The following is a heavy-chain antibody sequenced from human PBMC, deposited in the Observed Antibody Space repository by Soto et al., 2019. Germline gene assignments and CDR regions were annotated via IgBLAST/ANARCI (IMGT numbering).Heavy chain of an antibody. V-gene: IGHV3-7*04. Sequence: PGGSLRLSCAASGFAFNSHWMSWVRQAPGKGLEWVANINQDASETYYVDSMKGRFTISRDNAKNSLYLQMNSLRGEDTAVYYCVRGHPTVGLYFDYWGQGTLVTVSS. CDR3: VRGHPTVGLYFDY. CDR2: INQDASET. J-gene: IGHJ4*02. CDR1: GFAFNSHW.